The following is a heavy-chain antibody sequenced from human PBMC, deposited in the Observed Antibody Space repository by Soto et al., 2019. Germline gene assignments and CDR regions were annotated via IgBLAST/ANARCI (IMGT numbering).Heavy chain of an antibody. CDR2: IYYRGRT. Sequence: QVQLQESGPGLVKPSETLSLTCTVSGGSVSSGSYYWSWIRQPPGKGLECIGYIYYRGRTNYNPSLKSRVTISVDTSKNQFSLKLSSVTAADTAVYYCARVSNSWGLVNYFDYWGQGTLVTVSS. CDR3: ARVSNSWGLVNYFDY. D-gene: IGHD2-2*01. J-gene: IGHJ4*02. V-gene: IGHV4-61*01. CDR1: GGSVSSGSYY.